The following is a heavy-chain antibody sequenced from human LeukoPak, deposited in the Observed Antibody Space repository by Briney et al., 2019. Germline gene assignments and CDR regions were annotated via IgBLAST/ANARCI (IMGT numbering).Heavy chain of an antibody. CDR3: ARTGKMTVPAAKVDAFDI. D-gene: IGHD2-2*01. CDR2: IIPIFGTA. CDR1: GGTFSSYA. Sequence: SVKVSCKASGGTFSSYAVSWVRQAPGQGLEWMGGIIPIFGTANYAQKFQGRVTITADESTSTAYMELSSLRSEDTAVYYCARTGKMTVPAAKVDAFDIWGQGTMVTVSS. V-gene: IGHV1-69*13. J-gene: IGHJ3*02.